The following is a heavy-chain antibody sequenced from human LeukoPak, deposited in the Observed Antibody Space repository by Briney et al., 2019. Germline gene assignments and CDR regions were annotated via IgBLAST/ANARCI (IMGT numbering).Heavy chain of an antibody. Sequence: PGGSLRLSCAASGFTFSSYSMAWVRQAPGKGLEWVSYISIRSSTIYYADSVKGRFTISRDNAKNSLYLQINSLRAEDTAIYYCARRGYYDSSGYDYWGQGTLVTVSS. CDR3: ARRGYYDSSGYDY. D-gene: IGHD3-22*01. CDR2: ISIRSSTI. J-gene: IGHJ4*02. V-gene: IGHV3-48*04. CDR1: GFTFSSYS.